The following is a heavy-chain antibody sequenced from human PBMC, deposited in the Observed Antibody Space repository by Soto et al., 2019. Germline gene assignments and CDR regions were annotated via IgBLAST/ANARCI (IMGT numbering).Heavy chain of an antibody. J-gene: IGHJ6*03. CDR2: ISGSGGST. Sequence: EVQLLESGGGLVQPGGSLRLSCAASGFTFSSYAMSWVRQAPGKGLEWVSAISGSGGSTYYADSVKGRFTISRDNSKNTLYLQMNSLRAEDTAVYYCAKGFYGSGSYFGYYYYYMDVWGKGTTVTVSS. D-gene: IGHD3-10*01. V-gene: IGHV3-23*01. CDR1: GFTFSSYA. CDR3: AKGFYGSGSYFGYYYYYMDV.